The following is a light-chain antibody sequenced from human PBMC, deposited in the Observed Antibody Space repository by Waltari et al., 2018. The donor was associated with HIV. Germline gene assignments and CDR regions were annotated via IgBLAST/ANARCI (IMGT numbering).Light chain of an antibody. J-gene: IGLJ3*02. V-gene: IGLV1-44*01. CDR2: SNN. CDR1: GPNIGGST. Sequence: QSVPPQPPSASGTPGQRVTISCSGSGPNIGGSTANWYQQPPGTAPKLLIYSNNQRPSRVPDRFSGSKSGTSASLAISGLQSDDETTYYCATWDGSLNGPVFGGGTKLTVL. CDR3: ATWDGSLNGPV.